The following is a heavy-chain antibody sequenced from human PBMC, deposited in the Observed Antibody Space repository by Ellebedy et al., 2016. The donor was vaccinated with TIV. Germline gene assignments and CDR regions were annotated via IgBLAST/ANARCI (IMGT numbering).Heavy chain of an antibody. V-gene: IGHV3-23*01. D-gene: IGHD3-22*01. Sequence: PGGSLRLSCAASGFTFNSYAMSWVRQAPGKGLEWVSTISHTGSRTYYADSVEGRFIISRDTSKKTLYLQMNGLRAEDTAIYYCAKGRGGGSDSSAPRYYFDYWGLGTLVTVSS. CDR3: AKGRGGGSDSSAPRYYFDY. CDR2: ISHTGSRT. CDR1: GFTFNSYA. J-gene: IGHJ4*02.